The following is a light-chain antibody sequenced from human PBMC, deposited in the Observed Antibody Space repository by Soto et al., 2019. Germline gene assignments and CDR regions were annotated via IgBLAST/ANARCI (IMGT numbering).Light chain of an antibody. V-gene: IGKV1-9*01. Sequence: IQLTQSPSSLSASVGDRVTITCRASQGISSYLAWYQQKPGKAPKLLIHAASTLQSGVPSRFSGSGSGTYFTLTISSLQAEDFATYYCQQLKRYPLTFGQGTRLEIK. CDR1: QGISSY. CDR2: AAS. J-gene: IGKJ5*01. CDR3: QQLKRYPLT.